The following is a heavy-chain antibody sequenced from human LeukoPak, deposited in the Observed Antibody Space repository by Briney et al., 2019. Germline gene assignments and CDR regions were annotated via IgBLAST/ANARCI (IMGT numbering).Heavy chain of an antibody. CDR2: LSHRGTT. CDR3: ARDGNRPY. V-gene: IGHV4-38-2*02. Sequence: PSETLSLTCTVSGYSISSDSSWGWIRQPPGKGLEWIGTLSHRGTTFYNPSLNSRVTISLDASKNQFSLNLRSVTAADTAVYYCARDGNRPYWGQGTLVTVSS. J-gene: IGHJ4*02. D-gene: IGHD6-6*01. CDR1: GYSISSDSS.